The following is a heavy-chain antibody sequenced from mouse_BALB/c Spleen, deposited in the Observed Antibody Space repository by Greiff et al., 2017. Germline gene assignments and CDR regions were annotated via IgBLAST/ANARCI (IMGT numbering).Heavy chain of an antibody. CDR1: GFTFSSFG. J-gene: IGHJ1*01. V-gene: IGHV5-17*02. CDR2: ISSGSSTI. CDR3: ARSNDYWYFDV. Sequence: EVKLVESGGGLVQPGGSRKLSCAASGFTFSSFGMHWVRQAPEKGLEWVAYISSGSSTIYYADTVKGRFTISRDNPKNTLFLQMTSLRSEDTAMYYCARSNDYWYFDVWGAGTTVTVSS.